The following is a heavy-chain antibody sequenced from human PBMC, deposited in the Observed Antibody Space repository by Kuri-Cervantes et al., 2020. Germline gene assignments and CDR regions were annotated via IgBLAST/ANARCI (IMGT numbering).Heavy chain of an antibody. CDR2: INPNSGSA. Sequence: ASVKVSCKASGDTFTGYYMHWVRQAPGQGLEWMGWINPNSGSANYAQKFQGRVTMTRDTSISTAYMELSRLKSDDTAMYYCAREGTSLEYYFDYWGQRTLVTVSS. J-gene: IGHJ4*02. D-gene: IGHD3/OR15-3a*01. CDR3: AREGTSLEYYFDY. CDR1: GDTFTGYY. V-gene: IGHV1-2*02.